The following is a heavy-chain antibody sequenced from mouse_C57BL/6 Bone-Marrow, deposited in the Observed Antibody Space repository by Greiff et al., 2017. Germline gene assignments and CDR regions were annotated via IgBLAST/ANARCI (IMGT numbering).Heavy chain of an antibody. Sequence: VQLQQSGPELVKPGASVKISCKASGYTFTDYYINWVKQRPGQGLEWIGWIFPGSGSTYYNEKFKGKATLTVDKSSSTAYMLLSSLTSEDSAVYVCARPFYCGNPYYFAYWGQGTTLTVSS. CDR2: IFPGSGST. J-gene: IGHJ2*01. V-gene: IGHV1-75*01. CDR3: ARPFYCGNPYYFAY. CDR1: GYTFTDYY. D-gene: IGHD2-1*01.